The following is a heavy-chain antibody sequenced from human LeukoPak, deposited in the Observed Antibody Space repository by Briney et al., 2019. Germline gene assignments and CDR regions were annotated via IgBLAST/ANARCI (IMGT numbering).Heavy chain of an antibody. D-gene: IGHD6-19*01. CDR1: GASISTYY. CDR3: ARAPLYSGGSGWSIYYFYAMDV. CDR2: IYPNGST. J-gene: IGHJ6*02. V-gene: IGHV4-4*07. Sequence: PSETLSLTCTISGASISTYYWSWIRQPAGKGPEWIGRIYPNGSTSYNPSLKSRVTISLDTPKSQFSLKLSSVTAADTAVYYCARAPLYSGGSGWSIYYFYAMDVWGQGTTVTVSS.